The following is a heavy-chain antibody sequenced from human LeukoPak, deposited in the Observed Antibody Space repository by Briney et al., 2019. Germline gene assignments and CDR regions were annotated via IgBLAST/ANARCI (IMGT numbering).Heavy chain of an antibody. Sequence: QPSETLSLTCTVSGGSISSYYWSWIRQPAGKGLEWIGRIYTSGSTNYNPSLKSRVTISVDTSKNQFSLKLSSVTAADTAVYYCARAGRITIFGVANDAFDIWGQGTMVTVSS. V-gene: IGHV4-4*07. J-gene: IGHJ3*02. D-gene: IGHD3-3*01. CDR2: IYTSGST. CDR1: GGSISSYY. CDR3: ARAGRITIFGVANDAFDI.